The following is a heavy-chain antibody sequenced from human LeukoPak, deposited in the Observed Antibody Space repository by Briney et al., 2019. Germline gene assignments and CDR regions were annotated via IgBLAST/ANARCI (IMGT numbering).Heavy chain of an antibody. V-gene: IGHV3-30*03. CDR2: ISYDGSNK. CDR3: ARGYSYSYDFDY. CDR1: GFTFSSYG. Sequence: TGRSLRLSCAASGFTFSSYGMHWVRQAPGKGLEWVAVISYDGSNKYYADSVKGRFTISRDNSKNTLYLQMNSLRAEDAAVYYRARGYSYSYDFDYWGQGTLVTVSS. D-gene: IGHD5-18*01. J-gene: IGHJ4*02.